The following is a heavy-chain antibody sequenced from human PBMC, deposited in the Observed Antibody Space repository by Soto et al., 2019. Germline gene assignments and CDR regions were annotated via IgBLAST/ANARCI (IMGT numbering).Heavy chain of an antibody. CDR2: IVSDGSRT. V-gene: IGHV3-74*01. CDR1: GFTFSNAW. CDR3: VRPSTVSYYAVDV. D-gene: IGHD4-17*01. Sequence: QPGGSLRLSCAASGFTFSNAWMSWVRQAPGKGLVWVANIVSDGSRTTYADSVKGRFTLSRDNSNNLLYLQMNSLRPEDTALYHCVRPSTVSYYAVDVWGQGTPVTVSS. J-gene: IGHJ6*02.